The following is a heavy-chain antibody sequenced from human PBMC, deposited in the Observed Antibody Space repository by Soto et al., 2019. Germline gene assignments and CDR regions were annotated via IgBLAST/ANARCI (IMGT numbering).Heavy chain of an antibody. CDR2: MNSDGSII. V-gene: IGHV3-74*01. Sequence: GESLRLSCTVAGYTFWTHWMHWVRPAPGKGLEWVSRMNSDGSIINYEDSVKGRFTVSRGNAKNTLYLQMNSRRGEDTAVYYCETAGVDYWGPGTLVTVSA. D-gene: IGHD3-10*01. CDR3: ETAGVDY. CDR1: GYTFWTHW. J-gene: IGHJ4*02.